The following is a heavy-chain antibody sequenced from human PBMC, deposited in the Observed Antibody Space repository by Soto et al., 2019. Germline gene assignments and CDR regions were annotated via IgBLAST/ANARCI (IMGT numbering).Heavy chain of an antibody. Sequence: QVQLVESGGGVVQPGRSLRLSCAASGFTFSSYAMHWVRQAPGKGLEWVAVISYDGSNKYYADSVKGRFTISRDNSKNTLYLQMNSLRAEYTAVYYCARDRDSSGWYFIGGPTGYFDYWGQGTLVTVSS. J-gene: IGHJ4*02. V-gene: IGHV3-30-3*01. CDR1: GFTFSSYA. CDR3: ARDRDSSGWYFIGGPTGYFDY. D-gene: IGHD6-19*01. CDR2: ISYDGSNK.